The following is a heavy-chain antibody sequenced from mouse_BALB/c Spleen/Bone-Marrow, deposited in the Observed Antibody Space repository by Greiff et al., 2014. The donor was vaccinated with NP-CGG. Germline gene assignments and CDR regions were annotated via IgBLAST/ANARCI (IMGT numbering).Heavy chain of an antibody. Sequence: VNVVESGAELVKPGPSVKLSCKTSGYTFASYWIQWVKQRPGQGLGWIGEIFPGTGTTYYNEKFKDKATLTIDTSSSTAYMQLSSLTSEDSAVYFCARKGISTVIATAYYFDYWGQGSTLTVSS. J-gene: IGHJ2*01. V-gene: IGHV1S132*01. CDR3: ARKGISTVIATAYYFDY. CDR1: GYTFASYW. CDR2: IFPGTGTT. D-gene: IGHD2-4*01.